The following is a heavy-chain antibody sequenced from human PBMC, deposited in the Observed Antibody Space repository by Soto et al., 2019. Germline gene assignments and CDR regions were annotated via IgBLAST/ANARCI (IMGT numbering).Heavy chain of an antibody. CDR3: ARDQDRRSGSSGWYKGWFDP. J-gene: IGHJ5*02. D-gene: IGHD6-19*01. V-gene: IGHV1-2*04. CDR1: GYTFTGYY. CDR2: INPNSGGT. Sequence: QVQLVQSGAEVKKPGASVKVSCKASGYTFTGYYMHWVRQAPGQGLEWMGWINPNSGGTNYAQKFQGWVTMTRDTSVSTAYMELSRLRSDDTAVYYCARDQDRRSGSSGWYKGWFDPWGQGTLVTVSS.